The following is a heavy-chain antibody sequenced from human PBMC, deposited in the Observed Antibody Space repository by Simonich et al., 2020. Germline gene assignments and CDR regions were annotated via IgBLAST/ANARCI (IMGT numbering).Heavy chain of an antibody. CDR2: SNPNSGGT. D-gene: IGHD7-27*01. CDR1: GYTFTGYY. J-gene: IGHJ6*03. CDR3: ARGALTGDYYYMDV. Sequence: QVQLVQSGAEVKKPGASVKVSCKASGYTFTGYYMHWVRQAPGQGLEWMGWSNPNSGGTNYEQKFQGRVTMTRDTSISTAYMELSRLRSDDTAVYYCARGALTGDYYYMDVWGKGTTVTVSS. V-gene: IGHV1-2*02.